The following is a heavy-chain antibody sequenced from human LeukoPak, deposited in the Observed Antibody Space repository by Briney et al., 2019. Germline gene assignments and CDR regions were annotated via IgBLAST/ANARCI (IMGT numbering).Heavy chain of an antibody. CDR2: IVVGSGNT. Sequence: PAASVKVSCKASGFTFTSSAVQWVRQARGQRLEWIGWIVVGSGNTNYAQKFQERVTITRDMSTSTAYMELSSLRSEDTAVYYCAADARPTYYYDSSGYLVGAFDIWGQGTMVTVSS. V-gene: IGHV1-58*01. CDR1: GFTFTSSA. J-gene: IGHJ3*02. D-gene: IGHD3-22*01. CDR3: AADARPTYYYDSSGYLVGAFDI.